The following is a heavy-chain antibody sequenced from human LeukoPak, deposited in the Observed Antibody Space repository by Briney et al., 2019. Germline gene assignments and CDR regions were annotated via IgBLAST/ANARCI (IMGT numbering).Heavy chain of an antibody. CDR1: GFTFSSYA. CDR2: ISGSGGST. D-gene: IGHD3-10*01. CDR3: ARASNYYGSGSSPF. V-gene: IGHV3-23*01. J-gene: IGHJ3*01. Sequence: GGSLRLSCAASGFTFSSYAMSWVRQAPGKGLEWVSAISGSGGSTYYADSVKGRFTISRDNAKNSLYLQMNSLRAEDTAVYYCARASNYYGSGSSPFWGQGTMVTVSS.